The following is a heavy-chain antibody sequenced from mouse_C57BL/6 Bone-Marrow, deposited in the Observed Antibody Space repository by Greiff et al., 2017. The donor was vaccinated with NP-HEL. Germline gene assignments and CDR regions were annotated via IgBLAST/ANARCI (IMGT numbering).Heavy chain of an antibody. CDR2: IYPGSGNT. V-gene: IGHV1-76*01. CDR3: ARERWLLRPYFDY. D-gene: IGHD2-3*01. CDR1: GYTFTDYY. J-gene: IGHJ2*01. Sequence: VKLQESGAELVRPGASVKLSCEASGYTFTDYYINWVKQRPGQGLEWIARIYPGSGNTYYNEKFKGKATLTAEKSSSTAYMQLSSLTSEDSAVYFCARERWLLRPYFDYWGQGTTLTVSS.